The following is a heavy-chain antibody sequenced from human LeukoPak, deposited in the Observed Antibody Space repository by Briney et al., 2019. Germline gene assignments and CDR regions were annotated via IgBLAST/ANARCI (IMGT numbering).Heavy chain of an antibody. CDR1: GVSISSYY. CDR3: ARGGLQEPFDY. D-gene: IGHD3-16*01. Sequence: SETLSLTCTVSGVSISSYYWSWIRQPAGKGLEWIGRVYTSGSTNYNPSLKSRVTMSVDTSKNQFSLKLSSVTAADTAVYYCARGGLQEPFDYWGQGTLVTVSS. CDR2: VYTSGST. J-gene: IGHJ4*02. V-gene: IGHV4-4*07.